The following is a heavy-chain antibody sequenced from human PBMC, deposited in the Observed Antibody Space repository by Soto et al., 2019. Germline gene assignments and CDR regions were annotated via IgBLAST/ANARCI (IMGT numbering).Heavy chain of an antibody. CDR3: AVGGSYYNPRDYYGMDV. V-gene: IGHV3-23*01. D-gene: IGHD1-26*01. J-gene: IGHJ6*02. CDR1: GFTFSSYA. CDR2: ISGSGGST. Sequence: EVQLLESGGGLVQPGGSLRLSCAASGFTFSSYAMSWVRQAPGKGLEWVSAISGSGGSTYYADSVKGRFTISRDNSKNTLYLQMNSLRAEDTAVYYCAVGGSYYNPRDYYGMDVWGQGTTVTVSS.